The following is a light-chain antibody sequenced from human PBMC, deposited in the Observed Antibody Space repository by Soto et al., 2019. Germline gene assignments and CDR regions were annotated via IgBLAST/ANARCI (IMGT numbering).Light chain of an antibody. CDR1: SSDVGGYNY. J-gene: IGLJ1*01. CDR3: SSYTSSSPFL. V-gene: IGLV2-14*01. Sequence: QSVLTQPASVSGSPGQSITISCTGTSSDVGGYNYVSWYQQHPGKAPKLMIYEVSDRPSGVSNRFSGSKSGNTASLTISGLQAEDEGDYYCSSYTSSSPFLFGTGTRSPS. CDR2: EVS.